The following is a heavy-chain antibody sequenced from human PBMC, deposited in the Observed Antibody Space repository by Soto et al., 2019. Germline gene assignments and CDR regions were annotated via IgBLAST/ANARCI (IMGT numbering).Heavy chain of an antibody. Sequence: EVQLVESGGGLVQPGRSLRLSCAASGFTSNDHGMHWVRQAPGKGLEWVSGVIWNTGNTGYADSVKGRFTISRDNANNSLYLQMNSLRADDTALYYCVKALEPGGAHYWGQGTLVTVSS. CDR1: GFTSNDHG. CDR2: VIWNTGNT. CDR3: VKALEPGGAHY. D-gene: IGHD3-16*01. V-gene: IGHV3-9*02. J-gene: IGHJ4*02.